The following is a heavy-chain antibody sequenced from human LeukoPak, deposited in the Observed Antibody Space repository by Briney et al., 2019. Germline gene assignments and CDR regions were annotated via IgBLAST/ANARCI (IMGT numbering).Heavy chain of an antibody. D-gene: IGHD1-14*01. CDR3: ARATSGTGNAFDI. Sequence: GGSLRLSCAASGFTFSSYSMNWVRQAPGKGLEWVSFISSGSSYIYYADSVKGRFTISRDNAKNSLYLQMNSLRAEDTAVYYCARATSGTGNAFDIWGQGTMVTVSS. CDR1: GFTFSSYS. J-gene: IGHJ3*02. V-gene: IGHV3-21*01. CDR2: ISSGSSYI.